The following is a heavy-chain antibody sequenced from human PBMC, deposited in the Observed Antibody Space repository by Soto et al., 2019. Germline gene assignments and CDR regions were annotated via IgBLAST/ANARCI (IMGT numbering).Heavy chain of an antibody. J-gene: IGHJ3*02. Sequence: GGSLRLSCAASGFTFSSYSMNWVRQAPGKGLEWVSYISSSSSTIYYADSVKGRFTISRDNAKNSLYLQMNSLRDEDTAVYYCARVVAEDDFWSGYAMYDAFDIWGQGTMVTVSS. CDR3: ARVVAEDDFWSGYAMYDAFDI. CDR2: ISSSSSTI. V-gene: IGHV3-48*02. CDR1: GFTFSSYS. D-gene: IGHD3-3*01.